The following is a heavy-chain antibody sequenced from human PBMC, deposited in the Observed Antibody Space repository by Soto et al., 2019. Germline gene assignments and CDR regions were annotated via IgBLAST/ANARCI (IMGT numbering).Heavy chain of an antibody. CDR1: GYTFTNYG. V-gene: IGHV1-18*01. Sequence: QVQLVQSGAEVKKPGASVKVSCKASGYTFTNYGFNWVRQAPGQGLEWMGWISAHNGNTKYAQKFQGRVTMTTDTSTTTVYMELRSLSSDDTAVYYCATYSYDSSGYSLGFDYWGQGTLVTVSS. CDR3: ATYSYDSSGYSLGFDY. CDR2: ISAHNGNT. J-gene: IGHJ4*02. D-gene: IGHD3-22*01.